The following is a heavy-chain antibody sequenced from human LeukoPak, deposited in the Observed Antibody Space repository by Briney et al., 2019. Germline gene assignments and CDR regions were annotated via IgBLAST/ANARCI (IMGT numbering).Heavy chain of an antibody. D-gene: IGHD4-23*01. J-gene: IGHJ3*02. CDR2: IYSDDSDT. V-gene: IGHV5-51*01. CDR3: ARRDLRRGNGAFDI. CDR1: GYSFTSYW. Sequence: GESLKISCKGSGYSFTSYWIGWVRQLPGRGLVWRGIIYSDDSDTRYSPSFQGQVTISADKYISTAYLQWSSLKSSDTAMYYCARRDLRRGNGAFDIWGQGTMVTVSS.